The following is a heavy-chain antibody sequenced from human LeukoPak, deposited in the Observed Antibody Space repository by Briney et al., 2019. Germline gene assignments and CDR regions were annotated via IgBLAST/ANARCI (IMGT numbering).Heavy chain of an antibody. Sequence: SETLSLTCAVYGGSFSGYYWSWIRQPPGKGLEWIGEINHSGSTNYNPSLKSRVTISVDTSKNQFPLKLSSVTAADTAVYYCASVYDFWSGYSDYWGQGTLVTVSS. CDR2: INHSGST. D-gene: IGHD3-3*01. V-gene: IGHV4-34*01. J-gene: IGHJ4*02. CDR3: ASVYDFWSGYSDY. CDR1: GGSFSGYY.